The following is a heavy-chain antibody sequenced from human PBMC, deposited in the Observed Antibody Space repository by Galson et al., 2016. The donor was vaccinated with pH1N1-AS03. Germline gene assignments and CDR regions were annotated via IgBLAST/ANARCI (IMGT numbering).Heavy chain of an antibody. J-gene: IGHJ4*02. V-gene: IGHV5-10-1*01. D-gene: IGHD3-10*01. CDR3: ARHRTPYGSGSDFDY. CDR1: GYTSTIYW. CDR2: IDPSDSYT. Sequence: QSGAEVKMPGESLKISCQGSGYTSTIYWISWVRQMPGKVLEWMGKIDPSDSYTYYSPSFRGPVTFSIDKSTSTAFLQWNNLKASDSALYFCARHRTPYGSGSDFDYWGQGTLVAVSS.